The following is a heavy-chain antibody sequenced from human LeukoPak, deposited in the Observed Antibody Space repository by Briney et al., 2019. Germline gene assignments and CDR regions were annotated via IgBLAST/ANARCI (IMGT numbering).Heavy chain of an antibody. CDR1: GFTFSSYS. V-gene: IGHV3-48*04. D-gene: IGHD3-10*01. J-gene: IGHJ4*02. Sequence: GGSLRLSCAASGFTFSSYSMNWVRQAPGKGLEWVSCIRSSGSTIDYADPVKGRFTISRDNAKNSLYLQMNSLRAEDTAVYYCARDTSVMVRGVITPLFWGQGTLVTVSS. CDR2: IRSSGSTI. CDR3: ARDTSVMVRGVITPLF.